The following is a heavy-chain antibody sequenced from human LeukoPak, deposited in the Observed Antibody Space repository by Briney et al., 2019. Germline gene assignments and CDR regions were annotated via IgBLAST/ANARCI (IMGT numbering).Heavy chain of an antibody. CDR3: ARHVVATFGFDP. CDR1: AGSISSSSYY. CDR2: IYYSGST. Sequence: KPSETLSLTCTVSAGSISSSSYYCGWIRQPPGKGLEWIGSIYYSGSTYHKPPLNSRVTISVDTSKIQFSLKLSSVTAADTAVYYCARHVVATFGFDPWGQGTLVTVSS. J-gene: IGHJ5*02. V-gene: IGHV4-39*01. D-gene: IGHD3-16*01.